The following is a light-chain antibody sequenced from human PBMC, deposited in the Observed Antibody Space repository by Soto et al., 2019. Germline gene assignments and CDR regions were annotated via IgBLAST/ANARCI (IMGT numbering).Light chain of an antibody. CDR2: DVS. J-gene: IGLJ3*02. CDR1: SSDVGGYNY. V-gene: IGLV2-14*01. Sequence: QSALTQPASVSGSPGQSITISCTGTSSDVGGYNYVSWYQQYPGKAPKFMIYDVSSRPSGVSNRFSGSKSGNTASLTISGLQAEDEADYYCTSYTSSSTWVFGGGTKLTVL. CDR3: TSYTSSSTWV.